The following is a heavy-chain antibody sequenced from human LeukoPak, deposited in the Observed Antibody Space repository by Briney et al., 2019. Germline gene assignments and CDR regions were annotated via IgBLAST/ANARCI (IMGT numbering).Heavy chain of an antibody. CDR3: PRDQEAAGGREGIYY. V-gene: IGHV1-69*05. J-gene: IGHJ4*02. CDR1: GGTFSSYA. CDR2: IIPIFGTA. Sequence: SVKVSCKASGGTFSSYAISWVRQAPGQGLEWMGRIIPIFGTANYAQKFQGRVTITTDESTSTAYMELSSLRSEDTAVYYCPRDQEAAGGREGIYYWGQGTLVTVSS. D-gene: IGHD6-13*01.